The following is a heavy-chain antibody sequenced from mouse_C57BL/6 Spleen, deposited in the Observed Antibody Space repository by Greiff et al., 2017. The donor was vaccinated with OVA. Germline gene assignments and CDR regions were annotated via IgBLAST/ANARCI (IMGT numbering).Heavy chain of an antibody. Sequence: VQLQQSGPELVKPGASVKISCKASGYAFSSSWMNWVKQRPGKGLEWIGRIYPGDGDTNYNGKFKGKATLTADKSSSTAYMQLSSLTSEDSAVYFCARASPYGNYDYWGQGTTLTVSS. J-gene: IGHJ2*01. CDR3: ARASPYGNYDY. D-gene: IGHD2-1*01. CDR1: GYAFSSSW. CDR2: IYPGDGDT. V-gene: IGHV1-82*01.